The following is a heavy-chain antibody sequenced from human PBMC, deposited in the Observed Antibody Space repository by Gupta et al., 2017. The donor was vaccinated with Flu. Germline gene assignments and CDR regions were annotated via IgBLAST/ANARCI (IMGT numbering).Heavy chain of an antibody. CDR2: ISGSGGST. CDR3: AKGDSSSWVGY. J-gene: IGHJ4*02. CDR1: GFTFSSYA. Sequence: EVQLLESGGGLVQPGGSLRFSCAASGFTFSSYAMSWVRQAQGKGLEWVSVISGSGGSTNYADSVKGRFTISRDNSRNTLYLSMNSLRADDTAVYYCAKGDSSSWVGYWGQGTLVTVSS. D-gene: IGHD6-13*01. V-gene: IGHV3-23*01.